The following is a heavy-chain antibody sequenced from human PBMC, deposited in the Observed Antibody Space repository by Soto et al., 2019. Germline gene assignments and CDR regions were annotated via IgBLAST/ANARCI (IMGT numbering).Heavy chain of an antibody. D-gene: IGHD1-1*01. CDR1: GFTVSSNY. CDR3: ARDLYGVDVTTADTNY. V-gene: IGHV3-66*01. CDR2: IYDGGST. Sequence: RLSCAASGFTVSSNYMSWVRQAPGKGLEWVSVIYDGGSTFYADSVKGRFTISSDNSKNTLYLEMNYLRAEDTAVYYCARDLYGVDVTTADTNYWGQGILVTVSS. J-gene: IGHJ4*02.